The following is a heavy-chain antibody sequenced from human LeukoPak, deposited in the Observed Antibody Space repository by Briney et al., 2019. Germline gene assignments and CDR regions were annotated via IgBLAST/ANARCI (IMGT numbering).Heavy chain of an antibody. J-gene: IGHJ4*02. Sequence: ASVKVSCKASGYTFTDYYMHWVRQAPGQGLEWLGWINPNSGGTNYVQRFRGRVTMTRDTSTSTAYMELNRLTSDDTAVYYCARDQLNTLEGPGNWGPGTLVTVSS. D-gene: IGHD1-1*01. CDR1: GYTFTDYY. V-gene: IGHV1-2*02. CDR2: INPNSGGT. CDR3: ARDQLNTLEGPGN.